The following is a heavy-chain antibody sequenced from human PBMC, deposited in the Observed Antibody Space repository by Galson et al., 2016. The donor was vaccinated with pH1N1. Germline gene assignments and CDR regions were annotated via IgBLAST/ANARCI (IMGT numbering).Heavy chain of an antibody. CDR1: GYTFSNYG. CDR2: TSGYNGDT. V-gene: IGHV1-18*01. CDR3: RGRSCFSTPLLNWFDP. J-gene: IGHJ5*02. Sequence: SVKVSCKASGYTFSNYGIIWVRQAPGQGFEWMGWTSGYNGDTIYAQKFQGRVTMTTDTSTSTAYMDLRSLRSDDTAVYYCRGRSCFSTPLLNWFDPWGQGTLVTVS. D-gene: IGHD2-15*01.